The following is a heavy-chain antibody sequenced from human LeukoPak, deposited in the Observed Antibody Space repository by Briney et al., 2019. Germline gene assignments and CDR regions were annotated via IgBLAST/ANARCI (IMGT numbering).Heavy chain of an antibody. CDR3: ARDAAGEGRLVITWFDL. CDR2: ISYSGST. D-gene: IGHD3-9*01. CDR1: GGSIRSSGPY. V-gene: IGHV4-39*07. J-gene: IGHJ5*02. Sequence: SETLSLTCTVSGGSIRSSGPYWGWLRQPPGLGLEWIGTISYSGSTYYNPSFKRRVTMSVDTSKNQFSLRLSSVTAADTAVYFCARDAAGEGRLVITWFDLWGQGTLVTVSS.